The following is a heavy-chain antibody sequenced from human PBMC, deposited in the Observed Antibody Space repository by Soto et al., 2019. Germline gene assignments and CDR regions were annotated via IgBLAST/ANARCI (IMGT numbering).Heavy chain of an antibody. CDR1: GYTFTSYA. V-gene: IGHV1-3*01. J-gene: IGHJ4*02. D-gene: IGHD1-26*01. CDR3: ARGASPLIAH. Sequence: QVQLVQSGAEVKKPGASVKVSCKASGYTFTSYAMHWVRQAPGQRLEWMGWINAGNGNTKYSQKFQGRVTIIRDTSASTADMELSSLRSEDTAVYYCARGASPLIAHWGQGTLVTVSS. CDR2: INAGNGNT.